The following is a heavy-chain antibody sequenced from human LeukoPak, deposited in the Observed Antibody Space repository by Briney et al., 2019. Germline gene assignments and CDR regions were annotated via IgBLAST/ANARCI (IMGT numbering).Heavy chain of an antibody. D-gene: IGHD5-18*01. V-gene: IGHV3-23*01. CDR3: AKDRGYNSPLWYFDY. J-gene: IGHJ4*02. CDR1: GFTFSSYA. Sequence: PTGGSLRLSCAASGFTFSSYAMSWVRQAPGKGLEWVSAIGGSGDATYYADSVEGRFTISRDKAKNTLYLQMNSLRAEDTAVYYCAKDRGYNSPLWYFDYWGQGTLVTVSS. CDR2: IGGSGDAT.